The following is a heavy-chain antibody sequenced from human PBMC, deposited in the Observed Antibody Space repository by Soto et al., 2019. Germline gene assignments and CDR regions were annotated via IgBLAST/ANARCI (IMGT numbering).Heavy chain of an antibody. Sequence: GGSLRLSCAASGFTFTTYAMSWVRQAPGKGLEWVSVVSGSGGSTYYADSVKGRFTISRDNSKNTLYLQMNSLRAEDTAVYYCAKGVQYSYYDILTGYGSDYWGQGTLVTVSS. V-gene: IGHV3-23*01. CDR1: GFTFTTYA. J-gene: IGHJ4*02. D-gene: IGHD3-9*01. CDR2: VSGSGGST. CDR3: AKGVQYSYYDILTGYGSDY.